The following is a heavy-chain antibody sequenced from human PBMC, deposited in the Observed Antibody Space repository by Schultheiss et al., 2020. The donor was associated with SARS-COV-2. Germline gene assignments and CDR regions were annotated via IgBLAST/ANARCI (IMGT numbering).Heavy chain of an antibody. V-gene: IGHV1-2*02. D-gene: IGHD1-20*01. CDR3: ARGINWNWNFDL. CDR2: INPKSGGT. Sequence: ASVKVSCKASGYTFTDYYIHWVRQAPGQGLEWMGWINPKSGGTKYAQKFEGRVTTTRDTSITTVYMELSRLRSDDTAVYFCARGINWNWNFDLWGRGTLVTVSS. CDR1: GYTFTDYY. J-gene: IGHJ2*01.